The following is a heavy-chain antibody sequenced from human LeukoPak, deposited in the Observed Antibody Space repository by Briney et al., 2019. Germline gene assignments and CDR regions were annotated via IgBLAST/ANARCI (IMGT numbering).Heavy chain of an antibody. J-gene: IGHJ4*02. V-gene: IGHV3-48*02. Sequence: GGSLRLSCAASGFTFSSYSMNWVRQAPGKGLEWVSYISSSSTIYYADSVKGRFTISRDNAKNSLYLQMNSLRDEDAAVYYCARESTGKPFDYWGQGTLVTVSS. CDR2: ISSSSTI. D-gene: IGHD2-2*01. CDR1: GFTFSSYS. CDR3: ARESTGKPFDY.